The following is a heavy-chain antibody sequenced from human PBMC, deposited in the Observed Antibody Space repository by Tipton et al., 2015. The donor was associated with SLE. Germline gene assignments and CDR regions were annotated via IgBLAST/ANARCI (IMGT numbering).Heavy chain of an antibody. CDR3: ARDPIVGPTGDSGF. V-gene: IGHV1-69*16. Sequence: QSGPEVKKPGSSVKVSCQASGGTFSTYSFSWVRQAPGQGLEWMGGIIPFLHRTDYAQRFQGRVTISMDESTNIVYMELSSLRSEDTAVYYCARDPIVGPTGDSGFWGQGTLVTVSS. D-gene: IGHD1-26*01. J-gene: IGHJ4*02. CDR2: IIPFLHRT. CDR1: GGTFSTYS.